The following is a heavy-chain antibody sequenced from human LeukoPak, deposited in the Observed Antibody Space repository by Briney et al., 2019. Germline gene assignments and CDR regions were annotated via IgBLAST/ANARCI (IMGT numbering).Heavy chain of an antibody. V-gene: IGHV1-69*05. CDR3: AREVVVPAAIENYYYYMDV. CDR2: IIPMFRTA. D-gene: IGHD2-2*02. J-gene: IGHJ6*03. CDR1: GGTFSTYS. Sequence: SVKVSCKVSGGTFSTYSISWVRQAPGQGLEWMGGIIPMFRTANYAQKFQGRVTITTDESTSTAYMELSSLRSEDTAVYYCAREVVVPAAIENYYYYMDVWGKGTTVTVSS.